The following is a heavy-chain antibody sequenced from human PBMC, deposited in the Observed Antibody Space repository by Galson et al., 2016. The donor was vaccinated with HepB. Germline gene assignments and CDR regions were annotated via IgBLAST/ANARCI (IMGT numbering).Heavy chain of an antibody. Sequence: SLRLSCAASGFTFSNHPIHWVRQTPGKGLEWVAVISFDGSTKYHADPVKGRFTISRDTSKNTLYLQMDSLRPDDTAIYYCARGLDMGGRRWLDPWGQGTLVTVSS. CDR2: ISFDGSTK. V-gene: IGHV3-30-3*01. J-gene: IGHJ5*02. CDR1: GFTFSNHP. D-gene: IGHD1-26*01. CDR3: ARGLDMGGRRWLDP.